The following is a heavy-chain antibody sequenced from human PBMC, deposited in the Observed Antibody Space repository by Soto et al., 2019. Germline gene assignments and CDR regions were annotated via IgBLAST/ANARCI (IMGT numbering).Heavy chain of an antibody. D-gene: IGHD2-2*01. CDR2: ISTYSGDT. CDR3: ARELKYCSSTSCYLYYYYGMDV. J-gene: IGHJ6*02. V-gene: IGHV1-18*01. Sequence: GASVKVSCKAPGYTFFTYDISWVRQAPGQGREWMGWISTYSGDTKYAQKFQGRVTMTTDTSTTTAYLELRSLRSDDTAVYYCARELKYCSSTSCYLYYYYGMDVWGQGTTVTVSS. CDR1: GYTFFTYD.